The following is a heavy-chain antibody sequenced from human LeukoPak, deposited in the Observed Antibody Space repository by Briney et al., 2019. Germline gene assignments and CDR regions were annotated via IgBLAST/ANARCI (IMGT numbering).Heavy chain of an antibody. CDR3: ARGVGERYFDY. D-gene: IGHD3-10*01. CDR1: GFSFSSNY. Sequence: PGGSPRLSCAASGFSFSSNYMTWVRRAPGKGLEWVSVIYSGGSTYYADSVNGRFTISRDNSKNTLYFQMNSLTDEDTAVYYCARGVGERYFDYWGQGTLVTVSS. J-gene: IGHJ4*02. CDR2: IYSGGST. V-gene: IGHV3-66*01.